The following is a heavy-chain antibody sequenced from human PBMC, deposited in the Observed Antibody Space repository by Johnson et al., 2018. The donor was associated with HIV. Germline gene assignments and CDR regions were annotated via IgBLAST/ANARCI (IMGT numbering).Heavy chain of an antibody. D-gene: IGHD2-21*01. J-gene: IGHJ3*02. V-gene: IGHV3-66*01. CDR3: ARDWVIGDAFDI. CDR1: GFTVSNNY. CDR2: VHRDGRL. Sequence: VQLVESGGGLVQPGGSLRLSCAASGFTVSNNYMNWVRQTPGKGLEWVSVVHRDGRLYYADSVKGRFRLSRDNAKNSLYLQMNSLRAEDTAVYYCARDWVIGDAFDIWGQGTKVTVSS.